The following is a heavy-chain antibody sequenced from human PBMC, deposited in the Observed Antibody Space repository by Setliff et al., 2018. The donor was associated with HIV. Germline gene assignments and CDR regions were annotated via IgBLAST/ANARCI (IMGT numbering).Heavy chain of an antibody. CDR1: GGSFSSYH. CDR2: IFARGST. D-gene: IGHD2-2*01. Sequence: PSETLSLTCTVSGGSFSSYHWSWIRHPAGKGLEWIGHIFARGSTKYNPSLESRVTMSVDTSRTQFSLKLRSVTAADTAVYYCARVGASGVASSMDYHYYMDVWGKGTSVTVSS. J-gene: IGHJ6*03. V-gene: IGHV4-4*07. CDR3: ARVGASGVASSMDYHYYMDV.